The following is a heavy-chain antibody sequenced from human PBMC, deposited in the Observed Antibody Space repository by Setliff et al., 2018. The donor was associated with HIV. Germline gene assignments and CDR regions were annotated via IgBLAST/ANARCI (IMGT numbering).Heavy chain of an antibody. J-gene: IGHJ5*01. CDR2: IYNSGST. CDR1: GGSTSSYY. V-gene: IGHV4-59*08. D-gene: IGHD4-17*01. CDR3: ARQHGDYALAS. Sequence: PSETLSLTCTVSGGSTSSYYWSWIRQPPGKGLEWIGYIYNSGSTNYNPSLKSRVALSIDIAKKQFYLKLRSVTAADTAVYYCARQHGDYALASWGRGTLVTVSS.